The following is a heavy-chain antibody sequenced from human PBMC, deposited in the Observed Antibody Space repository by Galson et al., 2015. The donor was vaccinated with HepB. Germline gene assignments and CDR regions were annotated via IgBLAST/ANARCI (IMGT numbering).Heavy chain of an antibody. V-gene: IGHV2-70*11. CDR3: GRFSAGKVGGKVDAFDI. D-gene: IGHD4-23*01. J-gene: IGHJ3*02. CDR1: GFSLSTSGMC. Sequence: PALVKPTPTLKLTCTFSGFSLSTSGMCVTWIRQPPGKALEWLARIDWGADKYYSMSLKSRLTISKDTSKNQEVLTMTNMDPVDTATYYCGRFSAGKVGGKVDAFDIWGQGTMFT. CDR2: IDWGADK.